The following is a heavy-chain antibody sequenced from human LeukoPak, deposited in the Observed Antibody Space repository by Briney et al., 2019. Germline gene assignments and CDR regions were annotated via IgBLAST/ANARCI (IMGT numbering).Heavy chain of an antibody. D-gene: IGHD3-3*01. J-gene: IGHJ5*02. CDR2: INPNSGGT. V-gene: IGHV1-2*02. Sequence: GASVKVSCKASGYTFTGYYMHWVRQAPGQGLEWMGWINPNSGGTNYAQKFQGRVTMTRDTSISTAYMELSRLRSDDTAVYYCARDRPYHQEGVALLFDPWGQGTLVTVSS. CDR3: ARDRPYHQEGVALLFDP. CDR1: GYTFTGYY.